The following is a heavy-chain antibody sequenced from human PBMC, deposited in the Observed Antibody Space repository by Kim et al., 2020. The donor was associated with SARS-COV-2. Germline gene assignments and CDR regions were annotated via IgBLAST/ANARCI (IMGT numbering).Heavy chain of an antibody. J-gene: IGHJ6*02. CDR2: IYYSGST. Sequence: SETLSLTCTVSGGSISSYYWSWIRQPPGKGLEWIGYIYYSGSTNYNPSLKSRVTISVDTSKNQFSLKLSSVTAGDTAVYYCARGGRVEVTIFGVVKEERGMDVWGQGTTVTVSS. CDR1: GGSISSYY. CDR3: ARGGRVEVTIFGVVKEERGMDV. D-gene: IGHD3-3*01. V-gene: IGHV4-59*13.